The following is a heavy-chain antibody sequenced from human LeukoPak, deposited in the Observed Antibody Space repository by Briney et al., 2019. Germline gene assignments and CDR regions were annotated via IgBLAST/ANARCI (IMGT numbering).Heavy chain of an antibody. CDR2: IWYDGSNK. CDR3: ARASGSYDY. D-gene: IGHD1-26*01. CDR1: GFPFSTYG. J-gene: IGHJ4*02. V-gene: IGHV3-33*01. Sequence: PGGSLRLSCAASGFPFSTYGMHWVRRAPGKGLEWVAVIWYDGSNKYYADSVKGRFTISRDNSKNTLYLQMNSLRAEDTAVYYCARASGSYDYWGQGTLVTVSS.